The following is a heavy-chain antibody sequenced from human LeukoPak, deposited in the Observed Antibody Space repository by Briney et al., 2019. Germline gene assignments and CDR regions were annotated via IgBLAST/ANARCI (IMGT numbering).Heavy chain of an antibody. CDR1: GFTFSSYA. D-gene: IGHD2-2*01. CDR3: AKDGALSTSWYFYCDY. V-gene: IGHV3-23*01. CDR2: ISWNSGRI. Sequence: PGGSLRLSCAASGFTFSSYAMSWVRQAPGKGLEWVSGISWNSGRIAYADSVKGRFTISRDNSKNTLYLQMNSLRAEDTAVYYCAKDGALSTSWYFYCDYWGQGTLVTVSS. J-gene: IGHJ4*02.